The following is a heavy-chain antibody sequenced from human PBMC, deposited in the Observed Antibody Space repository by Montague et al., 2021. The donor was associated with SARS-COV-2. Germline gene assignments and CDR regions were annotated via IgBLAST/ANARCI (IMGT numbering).Heavy chain of an antibody. CDR2: IYWDDDG. V-gene: IGHV2-5*02. D-gene: IGHD3-10*01. CDR3: ARTWAYGSGSYGVDP. CDR1: RFSLSTDGMG. Sequence: PALVKPTQTLTLTCTFSRFSLSTDGMGVGWIRQPPGRALEWLALIYWDDDGRYSPSLRSRLTITKDTSKNQVVLTMTNMDPVDTATYYCARTWAYGSGSYGVDPWGQGTLVNVSS. J-gene: IGHJ5*02.